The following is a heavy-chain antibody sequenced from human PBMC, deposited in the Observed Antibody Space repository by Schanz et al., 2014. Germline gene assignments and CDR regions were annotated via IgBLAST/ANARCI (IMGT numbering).Heavy chain of an antibody. V-gene: IGHV4-31*03. CDR3: ARDRGRGDLPGDI. Sequence: QVQLQQWGAGLLKPSETLSLTCTVSGGSVSSGGDYWSWIRQHPGKGLEWIGFISYSGSTYYNPSLKSRVTISVDTSKSQFSLNLSSATAADTAVYYCARDRGRGDLPGDIWGQGTMVTVSS. CDR1: GGSVSSGGDY. J-gene: IGHJ3*02. D-gene: IGHD3-10*01. CDR2: ISYSGST.